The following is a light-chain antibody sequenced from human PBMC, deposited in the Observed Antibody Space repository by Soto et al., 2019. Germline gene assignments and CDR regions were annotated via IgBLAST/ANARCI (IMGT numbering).Light chain of an antibody. CDR2: AAS. V-gene: IGKV1-39*01. CDR1: QTISTY. J-gene: IGKJ5*01. Sequence: DIQMTQSPSSLSASVGDRVTITCWTSQTISTYLNWYQHKPGKAPEVLIYAASNLQSGVPSRFSGSGSGTDFTLTISSLQPADSATYYCQQSYRTPITFGQGTRLEN. CDR3: QQSYRTPIT.